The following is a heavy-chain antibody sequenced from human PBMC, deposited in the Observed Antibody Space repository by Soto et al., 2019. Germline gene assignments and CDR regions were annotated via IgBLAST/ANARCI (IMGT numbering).Heavy chain of an antibody. V-gene: IGHV3-33*01. CDR1: GFSFSSYG. D-gene: IGHD7-27*01. J-gene: IGHJ3*02. CDR2: IWYDGSNK. Sequence: LRLSCAASGFSFSSYGMHWVRQAPGKGLEWVAVIWYDGSNKYYADSVKGRFTITRDNSKNRLYLQMHSLRAEDTAVYYCARGLGLDAFDIWGQGTKVTVSS. CDR3: ARGLGLDAFDI.